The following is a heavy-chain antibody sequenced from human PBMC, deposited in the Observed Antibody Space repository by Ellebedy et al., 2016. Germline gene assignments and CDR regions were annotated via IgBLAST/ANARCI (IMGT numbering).Heavy chain of an antibody. J-gene: IGHJ4*02. CDR2: INPAGSGK. CDR1: GFSFSRHW. V-gene: IGHV3-7*02. Sequence: GESLKISCAASGFSFSRHWMAWVRQAPGKGLEWVANINPAGSGKYYVDSVKDRFTISRDDAKNSFYLQMNTLRAEDTAVYYCATAGWGSNWRYWGQGTLVTVSS. D-gene: IGHD1-1*01. CDR3: ATAGWGSNWRY.